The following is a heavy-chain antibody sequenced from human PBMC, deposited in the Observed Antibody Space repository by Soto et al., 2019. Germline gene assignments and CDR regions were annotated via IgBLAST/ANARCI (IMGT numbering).Heavy chain of an antibody. CDR1: GGSISSYY. J-gene: IGHJ6*02. V-gene: IGHV4-59*08. Sequence: PAETLSLTCTVSGGSISSYYWXRIRQPPGKGLEWIGYIYYSGSTNYNPSLKSRVTISVDTSKNQFSLKLSSVTAADPAVYYCARVLGGNYYDSSGYPNYYYGMDVWGQGTTVTVSS. D-gene: IGHD3-22*01. CDR3: ARVLGGNYYDSSGYPNYYYGMDV. CDR2: IYYSGST.